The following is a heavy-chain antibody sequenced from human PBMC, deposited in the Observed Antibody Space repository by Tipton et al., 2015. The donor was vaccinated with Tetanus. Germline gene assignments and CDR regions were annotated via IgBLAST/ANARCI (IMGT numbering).Heavy chain of an antibody. V-gene: IGHV4-34*01. CDR3: ARGSDIVVVPGVTWADWFDP. Sequence: TLSLTCAVSGGSFGTFYWSWIRQTPGKGLEWIGEINHRGGNSYNPSLKSRVTISADTSKNQFSLNITSVTAADTAMYYCARGSDIVVVPGVTWADWFDPWGQGTLVTVSS. J-gene: IGHJ5*02. CDR1: GGSFGTFY. CDR2: INHRGGN. D-gene: IGHD2-2*01.